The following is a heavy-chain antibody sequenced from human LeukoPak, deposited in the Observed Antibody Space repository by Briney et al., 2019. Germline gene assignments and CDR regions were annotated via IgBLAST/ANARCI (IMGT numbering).Heavy chain of an antibody. J-gene: IGHJ1*01. D-gene: IGHD5-24*01. Sequence: GASVKVSCKASGYTFTSYDINWVRQATGQRLEWLGWINTGNGDTRYSQTFQGRVTITADKSTSTAYMELSSLRSEDTAVYYCAARDGYNIEHWGQGTLVTVSS. CDR2: INTGNGDT. V-gene: IGHV1-3*04. CDR3: AARDGYNIEH. CDR1: GYTFTSYD.